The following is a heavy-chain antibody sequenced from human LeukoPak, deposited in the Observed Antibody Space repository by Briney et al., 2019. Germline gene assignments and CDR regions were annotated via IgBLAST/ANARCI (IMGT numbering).Heavy chain of an antibody. CDR3: ARSRYFQH. CDR2: IIAILGTA. V-gene: IGHV1-69*01. Sequence: XVKVSCKASGGTFSSYAISWVRQGPGQGVEWMGGIIAILGTANYAQKLQGRVTITAEESTSTAYMELSSLRPEDTAVYYCARSRYFQHWGQGTLVTVSS. CDR1: GGTFSSYA. J-gene: IGHJ1*01.